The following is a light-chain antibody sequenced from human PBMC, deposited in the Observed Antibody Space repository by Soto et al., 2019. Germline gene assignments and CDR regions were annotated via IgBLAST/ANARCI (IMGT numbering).Light chain of an antibody. V-gene: IGLV1-47*01. CDR1: SSNIGSNY. J-gene: IGLJ2*01. CDR2: RNS. Sequence: QSVLNQPPSASGTPGQRVTISCSGSSSNIGSNYVYWYQQLPGTAPKLLIYRNSQRPSGVPVRFSGSKSGTSASLAISGLRSEDEADYYCAAWDDSLSAHVVFGGGTKLTVL. CDR3: AAWDDSLSAHVV.